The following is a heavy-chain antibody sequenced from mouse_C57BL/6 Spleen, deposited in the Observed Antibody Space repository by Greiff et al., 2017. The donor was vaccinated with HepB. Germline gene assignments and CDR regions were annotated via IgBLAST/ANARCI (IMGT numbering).Heavy chain of an antibody. CDR3: ARGASYAMDY. Sequence: VQLQQPGAELVMPGASVKLSCKASGYTFTSYWMPWVKQRPGQGLEWIGEIDPSDSYTNYNQKFKGKSTLTVDKSSSTAYMQLSSLTSEDSAVYYCARGASYAMDYWGQGTSVTVSS. CDR2: IDPSDSYT. J-gene: IGHJ4*01. V-gene: IGHV1-69*01. D-gene: IGHD6-1*01. CDR1: GYTFTSYW.